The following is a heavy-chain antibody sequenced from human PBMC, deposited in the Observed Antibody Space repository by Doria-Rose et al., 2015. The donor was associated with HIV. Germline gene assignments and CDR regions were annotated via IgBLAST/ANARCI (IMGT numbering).Heavy chain of an antibody. CDR2: IFSDDER. D-gene: IGHD6-13*01. V-gene: IGHV2-26*01. CDR1: GVSLSSPGMG. Sequence: QVQLVESGPVLVKPTETLTLTCTVSGVSLSSPGMGMSWIRQPPGKALEWLANIFSDDERSYKTSLKSRLTISRDTSKSQVVLTMTDMDPVDTATYYCARIKSSRWYHKYYFAFWGQGTQVIVSA. J-gene: IGHJ4*02. CDR3: ARIKSSRWYHKYYFAF.